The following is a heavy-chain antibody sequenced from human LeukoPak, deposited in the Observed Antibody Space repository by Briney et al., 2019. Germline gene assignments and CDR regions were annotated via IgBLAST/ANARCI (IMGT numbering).Heavy chain of an antibody. CDR2: INTDGTST. Sequence: GGSLRLSCAASGFTFRSYWLHWVRQAPGKGLVWVSRINTDGTSTHYADSVKGRFTISRDNSKNTLYLQMNSLRAEDTAVYYCARDRRLPDYYYVDVWGKGTTVTVSS. J-gene: IGHJ6*03. CDR1: GFTFRSYW. CDR3: ARDRRLPDYYYVDV. D-gene: IGHD5-12*01. V-gene: IGHV3-74*01.